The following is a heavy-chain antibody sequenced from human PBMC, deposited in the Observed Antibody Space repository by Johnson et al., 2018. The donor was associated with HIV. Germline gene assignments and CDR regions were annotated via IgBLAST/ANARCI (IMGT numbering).Heavy chain of an antibody. CDR1: GFTVSSNY. Sequence: VQLVESGGGLVQPGGSLRLSCAASGFTVSSNYMTWVRQAPGKGLEWVSVISGRGDNTYYAAPVKGRFTIPIDNSKNALSLQMNSLRAEDTAVYYCARMEYYDFWSAPGAFGIWGQGTMVTVSS. V-gene: IGHV3-66*01. J-gene: IGHJ3*02. CDR3: ARMEYYDFWSAPGAFGI. CDR2: ISGRGDNT. D-gene: IGHD3-3*01.